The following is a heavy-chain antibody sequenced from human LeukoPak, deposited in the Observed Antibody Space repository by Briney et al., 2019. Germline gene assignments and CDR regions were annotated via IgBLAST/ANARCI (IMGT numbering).Heavy chain of an antibody. CDR1: GYSFTNYW. D-gene: IGHD3/OR15-3a*01. Sequence: GESLKISCKGSGYSFTNYWIGWVRQMPGKGLEWMGIIYPGDSHTRYSPSFQGQVTISADKSISTAYLQWSSLKASDTAMYYCARLNDFWTGYQDLWGQGTLVTVSS. V-gene: IGHV5-51*01. CDR2: IYPGDSHT. J-gene: IGHJ4*02. CDR3: ARLNDFWTGYQDL.